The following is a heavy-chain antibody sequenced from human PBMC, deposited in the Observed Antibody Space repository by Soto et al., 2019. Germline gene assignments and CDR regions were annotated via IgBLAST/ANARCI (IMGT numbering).Heavy chain of an antibody. Sequence: QVQLQESDPGLVKPSETLSLTCTVSGGSISSYYWSWIRQPPGKGLEWIGYIYYSGSTNYNPSLKSRVTISVDTSKNQFSLKLSSVTAADTAVYYCAREADYYDSSGYNRYAFDIWGQGTMVTVSS. CDR3: AREADYYDSSGYNRYAFDI. J-gene: IGHJ3*02. CDR1: GGSISSYY. D-gene: IGHD3-22*01. V-gene: IGHV4-59*01. CDR2: IYYSGST.